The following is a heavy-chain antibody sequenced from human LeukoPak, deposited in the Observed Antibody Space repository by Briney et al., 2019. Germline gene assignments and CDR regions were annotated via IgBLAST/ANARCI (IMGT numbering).Heavy chain of an antibody. Sequence: ASVKVSCKASGYTFSGYYMHWVRQAPGQGLVWMGWINPNSGGTNYAQKFQGRVTMTRDTSISTAYMELSSLRSDDTAVYYCARGPHWDPHFDYWGQGTLVTVSS. CDR1: GYTFSGYY. D-gene: IGHD7-27*01. J-gene: IGHJ4*02. CDR3: ARGPHWDPHFDY. V-gene: IGHV1-2*02. CDR2: INPNSGGT.